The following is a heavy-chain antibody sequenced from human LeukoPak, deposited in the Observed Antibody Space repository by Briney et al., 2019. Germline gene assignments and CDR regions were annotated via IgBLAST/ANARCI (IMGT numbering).Heavy chain of an antibody. D-gene: IGHD2-2*01. Sequence: GGSLRLSCAASGFTFSTYWMNWVRQAPGKGLEWVAFIRYDGSNKYYADSVKGRFTISRDNSKNTLYLQMNSLRAEDTAVYYCAKSPRVVVVPAAVNFWGQGTLVTVSS. CDR3: AKSPRVVVVPAAVNF. J-gene: IGHJ4*02. CDR2: IRYDGSNK. CDR1: GFTFSTYW. V-gene: IGHV3-30*02.